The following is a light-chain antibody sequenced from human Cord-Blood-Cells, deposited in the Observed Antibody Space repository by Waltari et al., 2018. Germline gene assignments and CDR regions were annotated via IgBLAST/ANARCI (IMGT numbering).Light chain of an antibody. CDR1: QSPLHSDAKAY. Sequence: DIVMTQPPLSLSVTPGQPASISCKTSQSPLHSDAKAYLYWYLQKPGPPPQLLFYEVSNRFSGVPDRFSGSGSVTDFTLKISRVEAEDVGVYYCMQSIQLPLTFGPGTKVDIK. CDR2: EVS. CDR3: MQSIQLPLT. V-gene: IGKV2D-29*01. J-gene: IGKJ3*01.